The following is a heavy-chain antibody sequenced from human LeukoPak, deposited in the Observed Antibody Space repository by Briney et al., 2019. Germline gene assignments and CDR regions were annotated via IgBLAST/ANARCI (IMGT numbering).Heavy chain of an antibody. CDR2: FSSDGRST. D-gene: IGHD3-10*01. Sequence: PGGSLRLSCAASGFTFSTFNMHWVRQAPGKGLEWVAVFSSDGRSTFYAENVQGRFTLPRDNSKNTLSLQMNSLRAEDTAVYYCAKSYYYHSGSFDYWGQGTLVTVSS. CDR1: GFTFSTFN. V-gene: IGHV3-30*18. J-gene: IGHJ4*02. CDR3: AKSYYYHSGSFDY.